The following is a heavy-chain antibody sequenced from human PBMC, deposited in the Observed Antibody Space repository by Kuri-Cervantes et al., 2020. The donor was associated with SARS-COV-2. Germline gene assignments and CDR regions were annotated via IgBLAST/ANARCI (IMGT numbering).Heavy chain of an antibody. CDR2: LLYDGSNK. V-gene: IGHV3-30*01. J-gene: IGHJ6*02. Sequence: GGSLRLSCAASGFTFSSYPMHWVRQPPGKGLEWVALLLYDGSNKYYADSVKGRFTISRDNSKNTVHLQMNSLRAEDTAVYYCAREIGNYYYYGMDVWGQGTTVTVSS. CDR1: GFTFSSYP. CDR3: AREIGNYYYYGMDV. D-gene: IGHD2/OR15-2a*01.